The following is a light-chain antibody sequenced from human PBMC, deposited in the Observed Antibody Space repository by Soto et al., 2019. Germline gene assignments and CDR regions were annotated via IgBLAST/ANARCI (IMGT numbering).Light chain of an antibody. CDR2: GAS. J-gene: IGKJ5*01. V-gene: IGKV3-20*01. CDR1: QSVSSSY. CDR3: QQYGSSSIT. Sequence: EIVLMQSPGTLSLSPGERATLSCRASQSVSSSYLAWYQQKPGQAPRLLIYGASSRATGIPDRFSGSGSGTDFTLTISGLEPEDFAVYYCQQYGSSSITFGQGTRLEIK.